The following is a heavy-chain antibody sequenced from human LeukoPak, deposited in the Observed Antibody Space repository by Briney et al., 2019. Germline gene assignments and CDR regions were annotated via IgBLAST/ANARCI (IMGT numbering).Heavy chain of an antibody. CDR1: GGSFSAYY. CDR3: ARSPTKRVPEDY. CDR2: IVHTGGT. V-gene: IGHV4-34*12. Sequence: PSETLSLTCAVYGGSFSAYYWSWIRQSPEKGLEWIGEIVHTGGTNYNPSLKSRVTMAVDKSKNQFSLKLRSVTAADTAVYYCARSPTKRVPEDYWGQGTLVTVSS. D-gene: IGHD2-2*01. J-gene: IGHJ4*02.